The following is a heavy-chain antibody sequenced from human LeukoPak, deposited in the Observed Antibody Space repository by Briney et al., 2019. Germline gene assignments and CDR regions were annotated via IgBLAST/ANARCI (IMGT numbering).Heavy chain of an antibody. CDR3: TRLEQWLVDAFDI. CDR2: ISYDGSNK. V-gene: IGHV3-30-3*01. Sequence: PGGSLRLSCAASGFTFSNYWMSWVRQAPGKGLEWVAVISYDGSNKYYADSVKGRFTISRDNSKNTLYLQMNSLRAEDTAVYYCTRLEQWLVDAFDIWGQGTMVTVSS. CDR1: GFTFSNYW. D-gene: IGHD6-19*01. J-gene: IGHJ3*02.